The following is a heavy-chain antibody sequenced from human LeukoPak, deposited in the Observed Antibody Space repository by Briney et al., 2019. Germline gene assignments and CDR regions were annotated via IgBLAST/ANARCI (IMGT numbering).Heavy chain of an antibody. CDR2: IWYDGGNK. V-gene: IGHV3-30*02. Sequence: GGSLRLSCAASGFTFSNYGMHWVRQAPGKGLEWVAVIWYDGGNKYYADSVKGRFTISRDNAKNTLYLQMNSLRAEDTAVYYCAKDKDFWSGYYRGVPFYYGMDVWGQGTTVTVSS. J-gene: IGHJ6*02. D-gene: IGHD3-3*01. CDR1: GFTFSNYG. CDR3: AKDKDFWSGYYRGVPFYYGMDV.